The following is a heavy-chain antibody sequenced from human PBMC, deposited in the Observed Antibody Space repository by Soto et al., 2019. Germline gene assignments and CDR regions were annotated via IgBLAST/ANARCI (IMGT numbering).Heavy chain of an antibody. D-gene: IGHD3-10*01. CDR3: TRPRGSGDY. V-gene: IGHV3-73*01. CDR1: GFTFSGSA. CDR2: IRSKPNNYAT. Sequence: PGGSLRLSCAASGFTFSGSAIHWVRQASGKGLEWVGRIRSKPNNYATEYAASVKGRFTISRDDSKNTAYLQMNSLKIEDTAVYYCTRPRGSGDYPGQGTPVTVSS. J-gene: IGHJ4*02.